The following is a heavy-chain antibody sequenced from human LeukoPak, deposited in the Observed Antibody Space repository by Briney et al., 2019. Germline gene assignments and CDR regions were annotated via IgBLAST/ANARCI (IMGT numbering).Heavy chain of an antibody. Sequence: PGGSLRLSCAASGFTFSDYYMSWIRQAPGKGLEWVSYVSSSGSTIYYADSVKGRFTISRDNAKNTLYLQMNSLRAEDTAVYYCAIHGSSSWAKPFDYWGQGTLVTVSS. CDR3: AIHGSSSWAKPFDY. D-gene: IGHD6-13*01. J-gene: IGHJ4*02. CDR1: GFTFSDYY. V-gene: IGHV3-11*01. CDR2: VSSSGSTI.